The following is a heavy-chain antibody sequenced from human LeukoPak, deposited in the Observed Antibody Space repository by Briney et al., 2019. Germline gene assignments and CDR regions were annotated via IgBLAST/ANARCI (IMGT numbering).Heavy chain of an antibody. V-gene: IGHV1-3*01. Sequence: ASVKVSCKASGYTFTSYAMHWVRQAPGQTLEWMGWIHAGNGNTKYSQNFQGRLTVTRDTSASTAYMELSSLRSEDTAVYYCVRGLLWFGELSPPGYWGQGTLVTVSS. J-gene: IGHJ4*02. D-gene: IGHD3-10*01. CDR2: IHAGNGNT. CDR1: GYTFTSYA. CDR3: VRGLLWFGELSPPGY.